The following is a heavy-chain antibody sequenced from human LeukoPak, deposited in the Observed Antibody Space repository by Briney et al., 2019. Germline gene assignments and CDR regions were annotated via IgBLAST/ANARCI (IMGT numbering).Heavy chain of an antibody. CDR3: ARHFDY. V-gene: IGHV4-59*08. CDR1: GGSISGFY. J-gene: IGHJ4*02. Sequence: SETLSLTCTVSGGSISGFYWSWIRQPPGKGLEWIGNIYYSGSTNYNPSLKSRVTISVDTSKNKFSLKLSSVTAADTAVYYCARHFDYWGQGTLVTVSS. CDR2: IYYSGST.